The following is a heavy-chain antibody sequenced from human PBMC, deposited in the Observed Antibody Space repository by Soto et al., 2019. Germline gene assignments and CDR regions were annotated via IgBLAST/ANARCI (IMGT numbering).Heavy chain of an antibody. CDR1: GGSISSYY. D-gene: IGHD3-10*01. CDR2: IYYSGST. V-gene: IGHV4-59*01. CDR3: ARALSITMVREVGRYGMDV. Sequence: SETLSLTCTVSGGSISSYYWSWIRQPPGKGLEWIGYIYYSGSTNYNPSLKSRVTISVDTSKNQFSLKLSSVTAADTAVYYCARALSITMVREVGRYGMDVWGQGTTVTVSS. J-gene: IGHJ6*02.